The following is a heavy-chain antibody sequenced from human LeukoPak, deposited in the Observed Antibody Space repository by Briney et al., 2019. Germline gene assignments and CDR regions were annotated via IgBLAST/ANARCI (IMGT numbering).Heavy chain of an antibody. Sequence: SETLSLTCAVYGGSFSGYYWSWIRQPPGKGLEWIGEINHGGSTNYNPSLKSRVTISVDASKNQFSLKLSSVTAADTAVYYCARRGYYYYGMDVWGKGTTVTVSS. J-gene: IGHJ6*04. D-gene: IGHD3-16*01. V-gene: IGHV4-34*01. CDR2: INHGGST. CDR1: GGSFSGYY. CDR3: ARRGYYYYGMDV.